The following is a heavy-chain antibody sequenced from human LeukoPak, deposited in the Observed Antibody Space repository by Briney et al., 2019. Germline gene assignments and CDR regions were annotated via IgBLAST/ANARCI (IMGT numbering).Heavy chain of an antibody. CDR1: GFTFSNYA. CDR3: ARVRQDYYYYMDV. Sequence: GGSLRLSCVASGFTFSNYAMHWVRQAPGKGLEWVAVISYDGSNKYYADSVKGRFTISRDNAKNSLYLQMNSLRAEDTAVYYCARVRQDYYYYMDVWGKGTTVTISS. CDR2: ISYDGSNK. J-gene: IGHJ6*03. V-gene: IGHV3-30*04.